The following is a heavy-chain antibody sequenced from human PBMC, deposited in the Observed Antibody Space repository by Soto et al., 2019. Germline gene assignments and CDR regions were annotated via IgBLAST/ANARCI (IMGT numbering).Heavy chain of an antibody. D-gene: IGHD4-17*01. CDR1: GFTVSSYA. Sequence: EVQLLESGGGLVQPGGSLRLSCAASGFTVSSYAMSWVRQAPGKGLEWVSVISGSGSTYSADSVKGRFTISRDSSKNTVYLQMNSLRAEDTAVYYCAKAPRFTVTSGYYMGVWGRGAPVTVSS. CDR3: AKAPRFTVTSGYYMGV. CDR2: ISGSGST. J-gene: IGHJ6*03. V-gene: IGHV3-23*01.